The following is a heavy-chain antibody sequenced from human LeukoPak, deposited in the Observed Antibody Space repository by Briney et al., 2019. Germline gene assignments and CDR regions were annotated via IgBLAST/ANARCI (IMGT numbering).Heavy chain of an antibody. CDR2: IYYSGST. J-gene: IGHJ5*02. Sequence: SETLSLTCTVSGGSISSYYWIWIRQAPWKGLEWIGYIYYSGSTNYNPSLKSRVTISVDTSKNQFSLKLSSVTAADTAVYYCARSWLTRPFDPWGQGTLVTVSS. CDR1: GGSISSYY. D-gene: IGHD4/OR15-4a*01. CDR3: ARSWLTRPFDP. V-gene: IGHV4-59*01.